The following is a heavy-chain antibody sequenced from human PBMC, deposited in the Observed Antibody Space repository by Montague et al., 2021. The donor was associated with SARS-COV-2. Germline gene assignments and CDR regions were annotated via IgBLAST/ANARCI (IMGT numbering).Heavy chain of an antibody. J-gene: IGHJ4*02. CDR1: GFTFSSFA. CDR2: ISYDGSDK. CDR3: ARDVYSSSWFARPDN. Sequence: SLRLSCAAPGFTFSSFAVHWVRQAPGKELEWVAVISYDGSDKYYVDSVEGRFTISRDNSKNTLYLQMNSLRAEDTAVYYCARDVYSSSWFARPDNWGQRTLVTVSS. D-gene: IGHD6-13*01. V-gene: IGHV3-30*04.